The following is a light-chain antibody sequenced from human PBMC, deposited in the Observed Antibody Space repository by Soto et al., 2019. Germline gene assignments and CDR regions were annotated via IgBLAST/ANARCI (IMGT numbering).Light chain of an antibody. J-gene: IGLJ3*02. V-gene: IGLV1-47*02. Sequence: QSSLTHPPSASGTPGQRVTIPCYGTNSNIGSNFVYWYQHLPGTTPKLLVFSYNQRPSGVPDRFSGSRSGSSASLAISGLRSEDEADYYCATWDDSLSGLVFGGGTQMTVL. CDR1: NSNIGSNF. CDR3: ATWDDSLSGLV. CDR2: SYN.